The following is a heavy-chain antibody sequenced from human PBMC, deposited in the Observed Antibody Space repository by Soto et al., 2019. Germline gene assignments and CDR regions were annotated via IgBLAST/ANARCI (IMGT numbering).Heavy chain of an antibody. CDR3: ANSFGGSGWCRWAFDI. CDR1: GFTFSSYG. J-gene: IGHJ3*02. CDR2: ISYDGSNK. V-gene: IGHV3-30*18. D-gene: IGHD6-13*01. Sequence: QVQLVESGGGVVQPGRSLRLSCAASGFTFSSYGMHWVRQAPGKGLEWVAVISYDGSNKYYADSVKGRFTISRDNSKNTLFLQMNSLRAEDTAVCYCANSFGGSGWCRWAFDIWGQGTMVTVSS.